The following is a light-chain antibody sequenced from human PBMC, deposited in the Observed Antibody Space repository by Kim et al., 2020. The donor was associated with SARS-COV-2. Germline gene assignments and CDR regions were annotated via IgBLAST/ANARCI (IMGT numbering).Light chain of an antibody. V-gene: IGKV3-20*01. J-gene: IGKJ5*01. CDR2: SAS. CDR3: HKYNSLPPAT. Sequence: ELVLTQSPGTLSLSPGERATLSCRASESVDGSSLVWFQQKPGQAPRLLIYSASNRATGIPDRFSGSESGADFTLTITRLEPEDFAVYYCHKYNSLPPATFGQGTRLEIK. CDR1: ESVDGSS.